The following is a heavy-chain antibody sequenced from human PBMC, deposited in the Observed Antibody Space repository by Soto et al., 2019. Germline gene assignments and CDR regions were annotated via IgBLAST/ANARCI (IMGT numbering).Heavy chain of an antibody. CDR3: ARHQWVTAMGTPYYFDY. Sequence: GESLKISCKGSGYSFTSYWIGWVRQMPGKGLEWMGIIYPGDSDTRYSPSFQGQVTISADKSISTAYLQWSSLKASDTAMYYCARHQWVTAMGTPYYFDYWGQGTLVTVSS. CDR2: IYPGDSDT. J-gene: IGHJ4*02. CDR1: GYSFTSYW. D-gene: IGHD5-18*01. V-gene: IGHV5-51*01.